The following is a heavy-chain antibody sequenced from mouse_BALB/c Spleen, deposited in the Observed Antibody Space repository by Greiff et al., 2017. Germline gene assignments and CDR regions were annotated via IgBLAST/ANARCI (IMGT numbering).Heavy chain of an antibody. J-gene: IGHJ3*01. CDR1: GFNIKDYY. D-gene: IGHD2-1*01. Sequence: EVQVVESGAELVRSGASVKLSCTASGFNIKDYYMHWVKQRPEQGLEWIGWIDPENGDTEYAPKFQGKATMTADTSSNTAYLQLSSLTSEDTAVYYCNAFGNYVGFAYWGQGTLVTVSA. V-gene: IGHV14-4*02. CDR3: NAFGNYVGFAY. CDR2: IDPENGDT.